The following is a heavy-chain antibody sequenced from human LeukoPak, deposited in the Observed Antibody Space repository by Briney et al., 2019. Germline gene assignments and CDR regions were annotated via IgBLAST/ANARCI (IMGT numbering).Heavy chain of an antibody. J-gene: IGHJ6*02. D-gene: IGHD3-22*01. CDR2: INDYTGDT. Sequence: SETLSLTCTVFGGSFTDYFWAWIRHSPGKGLEWIGEINDYTGDTNYNPSLNSRVSISLEKSKNQFSLELRSVTAADTAVYYCARGRIAKIVVVHSFSYGMDVWGQGTTVTVSS. CDR3: ARGRIAKIVVVHSFSYGMDV. V-gene: IGHV4-34*01. CDR1: GGSFTDYF.